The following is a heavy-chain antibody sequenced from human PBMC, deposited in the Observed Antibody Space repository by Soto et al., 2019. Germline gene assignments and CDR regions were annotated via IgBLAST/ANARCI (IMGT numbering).Heavy chain of an antibody. D-gene: IGHD5-12*01. V-gene: IGHV4-59*01. CDR2: IYYSGST. J-gene: IGHJ3*02. CDR1: GSPISIFY. CDR3: ATLYELDAFDI. Sequence: SESLSRAYNYSGSPISIFYWSWIRQPPGKGLEWIEYIYYSGSTNYNPSLKSRVTISVDTSKNQFSLKLSSVTAADTAVYYCATLYELDAFDIWGQGTMVT.